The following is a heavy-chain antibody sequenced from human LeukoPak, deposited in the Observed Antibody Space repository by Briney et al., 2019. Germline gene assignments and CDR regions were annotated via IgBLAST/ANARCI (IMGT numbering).Heavy chain of an antibody. CDR1: RFTFSNFD. D-gene: IGHD5/OR15-5a*01. Sequence: GGSLRLSCAASRFTFSNFDMHWVRQAPAKGREWVTFIRFDGSNEYYADSVRGRFTISRDNSKNTLYLQMSSLRPEDTAVYYCARQIGVSIDYWGQGTLVTVSS. J-gene: IGHJ4*02. CDR2: IRFDGSNE. V-gene: IGHV3-30*02. CDR3: ARQIGVSIDY.